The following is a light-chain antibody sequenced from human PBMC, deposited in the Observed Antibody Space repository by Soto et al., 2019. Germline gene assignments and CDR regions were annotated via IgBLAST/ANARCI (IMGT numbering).Light chain of an antibody. CDR1: QSVSSN. CDR3: QQYDKWPPGT. J-gene: IGKJ1*01. CDR2: GAS. V-gene: IGKV3-15*01. Sequence: ELVMTQSPATLSVSPGERATLSCRASQSVSSNLAWYQQKPGQAPRLLIYGASTRATGIPARFSGSGSGTEFTLTISSLQSEALAVYYCQQYDKWPPGTFGQGTKVEIK.